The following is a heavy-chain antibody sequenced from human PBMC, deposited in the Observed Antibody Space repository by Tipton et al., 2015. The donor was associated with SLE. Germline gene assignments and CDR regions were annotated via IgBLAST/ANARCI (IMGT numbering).Heavy chain of an antibody. V-gene: IGHV4-61*10. CDR2: IFKTAII. CDR3: ARANDAEYGGAFDI. CDR1: GGSITNDNHY. J-gene: IGHJ3*02. D-gene: IGHD4-17*01. Sequence: TLSLTCTVSGGSITNDNHYWSWIRQPAGKGLEWVGYIFKTAIISYSPSLKSRVTISVDTSKNQFSLTLSSVTAADTALYYCARANDAEYGGAFDIWGQGTVVTVSS.